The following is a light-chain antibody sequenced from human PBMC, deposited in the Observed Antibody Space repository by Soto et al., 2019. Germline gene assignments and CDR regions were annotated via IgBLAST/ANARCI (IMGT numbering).Light chain of an antibody. CDR2: DDR. Sequence: SYELTQPPSVSVAPGQTARITCGGTNIGRKSVHWYQQKPGQAPVVVVYDDRDRPSGIPERFSGSNSGNTAALTISRVDAGDEADHYCQLWDSNSDHVVFGGGTKVTVL. CDR3: QLWDSNSDHVV. CDR1: NIGRKS. V-gene: IGLV3-21*02. J-gene: IGLJ2*01.